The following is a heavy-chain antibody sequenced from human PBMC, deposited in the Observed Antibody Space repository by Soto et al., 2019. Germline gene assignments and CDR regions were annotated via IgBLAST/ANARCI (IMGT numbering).Heavy chain of an antibody. J-gene: IGHJ4*02. V-gene: IGHV1-18*01. Sequence: QVQLVQSGAEVKKPGASVKVSCKASGYTFTSYGISWVRQAPGQGLEWMGWISAYNGNTNYAKNLQGRVTMTTDTSTSTGYMELRSLTSDDTAVYYCARDWKEKVGTTFYYWGQGTLVAVSS. CDR2: ISAYNGNT. CDR3: ARDWKEKVGTTFYY. CDR1: GYTFTSYG. D-gene: IGHD1-26*01.